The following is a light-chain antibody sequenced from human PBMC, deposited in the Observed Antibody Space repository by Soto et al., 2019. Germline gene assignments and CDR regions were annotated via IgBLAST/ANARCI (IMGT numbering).Light chain of an antibody. CDR3: QQYNNWPPWT. Sequence: EIVMTQSPATLSVSPGERATLSCRASQSVSSNLAWFQQKPGQAPRLLIYGASTRATGTPVRFSGSGSGTEFTLTISSLQSEDFAVYYCQQYNNWPPWTFGQGTKVDIK. V-gene: IGKV3-15*01. CDR2: GAS. CDR1: QSVSSN. J-gene: IGKJ1*01.